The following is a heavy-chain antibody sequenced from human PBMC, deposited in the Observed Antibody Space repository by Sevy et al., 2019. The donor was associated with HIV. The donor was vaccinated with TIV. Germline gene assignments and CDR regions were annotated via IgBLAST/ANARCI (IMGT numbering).Heavy chain of an antibody. CDR2: ISSSSSYI. CDR1: GFTFSTYT. D-gene: IGHD2-2*02. V-gene: IGHV3-21*01. Sequence: GGSLRLSCAASGFTFSTYTMNWVRQAPGKGLEWVSSISSSSSYIYYADSVKGSFTISRDNAKNSLYLQMNSLRVEDTAVYYCARAAYYCSTTSCYIDYWGQGTLVTVSS. CDR3: ARAAYYCSTTSCYIDY. J-gene: IGHJ4*02.